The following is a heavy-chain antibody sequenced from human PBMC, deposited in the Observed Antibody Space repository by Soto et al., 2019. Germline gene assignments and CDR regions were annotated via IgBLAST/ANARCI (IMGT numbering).Heavy chain of an antibody. J-gene: IGHJ5*02. D-gene: IGHD2-21*02. CDR2: IIPILGIA. V-gene: IGHV1-69*08. CDR1: GGTFSSYT. Sequence: QVQLVQSGAEVKKPGSSVKVSCKASGGTFSSYTISWVRQAPGQGLEWMGRIIPILGIANYAQKFQGRVTITADKSTSTDYMELSSLRSEDTAVYYCAREHGGNSGNWFDPWGQGTLVTVSS. CDR3: AREHGGNSGNWFDP.